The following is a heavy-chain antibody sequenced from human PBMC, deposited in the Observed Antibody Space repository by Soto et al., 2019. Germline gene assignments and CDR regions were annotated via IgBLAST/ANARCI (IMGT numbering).Heavy chain of an antibody. CDR2: ISHSGNT. D-gene: IGHD2-21*01. J-gene: IGHJ3*02. CDR1: GGSIINYY. CDR3: ARVWGPDNWGLQAFDI. V-gene: IGHV4-59*01. Sequence: QVQLQESGPGLVKPSETLSLTCTVSGGSIINYYWSWVRQSPGEGLEWLAYISHSGNTHYNPSLKSRVTISVDASKDQFSLKLTSVTAADTAVYYCARVWGPDNWGLQAFDIWGQGTLVTVSS.